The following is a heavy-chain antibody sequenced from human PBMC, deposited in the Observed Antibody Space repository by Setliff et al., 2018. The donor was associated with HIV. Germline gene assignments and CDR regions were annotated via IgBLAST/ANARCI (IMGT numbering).Heavy chain of an antibody. CDR2: INYSGST. CDR1: GGSFSGYY. Sequence: PSETLSLTCAVYGGSFSGYYWSWIRQPPGKGLEWIGEINYSGSTNYNPSLKSRVTMSVDTSKNQFSLKLNSVTAADTAVYHCARLSSYRSSSYYFDYWGQGALVTVSS. V-gene: IGHV4-34*01. CDR3: ARLSSYRSSSYYFDY. J-gene: IGHJ4*02. D-gene: IGHD6-6*01.